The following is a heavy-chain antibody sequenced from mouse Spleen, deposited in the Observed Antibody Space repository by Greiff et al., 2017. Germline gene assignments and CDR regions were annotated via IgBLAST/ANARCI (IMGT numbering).Heavy chain of an antibody. J-gene: IGHJ4*01. V-gene: IGHV5-9-2*01. CDR2: ISGGGSYT. CDR3: ARREDLYYAMDY. CDR1: GFTFSSYG. Sequence: DVMLVESGGGLVKPGGSLKLSCAASGFTFSSYGMSWVRQTPEKRLEWVATISGGGSYTYYPDSVKGRFTISRDNAKNNLYLQMSSLRSEDTALYYCARREDLYYAMDYWGQGTSVTVSS.